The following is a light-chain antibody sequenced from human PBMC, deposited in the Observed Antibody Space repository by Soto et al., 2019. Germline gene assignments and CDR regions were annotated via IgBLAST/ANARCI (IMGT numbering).Light chain of an antibody. CDR3: QQHQSYST. Sequence: IQMTQSPSTLSSSIGDRVTITCRASESIRTWLAWYQHKPGKAPKFLIYDASSLESGVPSRFSGVGSGTEFTLTISSMQPDDFATYYCQQHQSYSTFGQGTKVDIK. CDR1: ESIRTW. V-gene: IGKV1-5*01. J-gene: IGKJ1*01. CDR2: DAS.